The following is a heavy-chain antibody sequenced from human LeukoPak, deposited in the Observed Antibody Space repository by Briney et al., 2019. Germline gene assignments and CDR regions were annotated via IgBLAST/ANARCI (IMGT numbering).Heavy chain of an antibody. CDR2: IYTSGST. CDR3: ARDRLYCSSTSCYTDYFDY. J-gene: IGHJ4*02. V-gene: IGHV4-61*02. CDR1: GGSISSGSYY. D-gene: IGHD2-2*02. Sequence: PSETLSLTCTVSGGSISSGSYYWSWIRQPAGKGLEWIGRIYTSGSTNYNPSLKSRVTISVDTSKNQFSLKLSSVTAADTAVYYCARDRLYCSSTSCYTDYFDYWGQGTLVTVSS.